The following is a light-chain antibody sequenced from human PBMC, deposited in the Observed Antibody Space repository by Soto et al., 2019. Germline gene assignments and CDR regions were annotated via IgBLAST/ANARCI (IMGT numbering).Light chain of an antibody. CDR2: GAS. Sequence: EIVLTQSPGTLSLSPGERATLSCRASQSVRSSYLAWYQQKPGQAPRLLIYGASSRATGIPDRFSGSGSGTDFTLTISRLEPEDFAVYYCQQYGSSGTFGQGTRWIS. V-gene: IGKV3-20*01. CDR3: QQYGSSGT. CDR1: QSVRSSY. J-gene: IGKJ1*01.